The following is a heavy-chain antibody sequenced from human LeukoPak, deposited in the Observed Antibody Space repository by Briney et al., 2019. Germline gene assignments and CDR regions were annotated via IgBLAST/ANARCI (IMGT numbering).Heavy chain of an antibody. Sequence: ASVNVSCTASGYTFTSYDINWVRQAPGRGLEWMGWMNPNSGNTAYAQKFQGRVTITRNTSRSTAYMELSSLRSEDTAGYYCPRESWDYVWGSYRFDYWGQGTLVTVSS. CDR2: MNPNSGNT. D-gene: IGHD3-16*02. V-gene: IGHV1-8*01. CDR3: PRESWDYVWGSYRFDY. J-gene: IGHJ4*02. CDR1: GYTFTSYD.